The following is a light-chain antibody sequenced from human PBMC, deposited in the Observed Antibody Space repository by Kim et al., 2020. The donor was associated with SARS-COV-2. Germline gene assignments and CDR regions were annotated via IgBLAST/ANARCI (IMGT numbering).Light chain of an antibody. CDR1: KLGDKY. Sequence: VSVSPGQTASIACSGDKLGDKYACWYQQKPGQSPVLVIYQDSKRPSGIPERFSGSNSGNTATLTISGTQAMDEADYYCQAWDSSVVFGGGTQLTVL. CDR3: QAWDSSVV. CDR2: QDS. J-gene: IGLJ2*01. V-gene: IGLV3-1*01.